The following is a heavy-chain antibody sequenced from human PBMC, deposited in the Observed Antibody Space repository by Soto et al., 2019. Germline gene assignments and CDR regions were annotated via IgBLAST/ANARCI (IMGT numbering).Heavy chain of an antibody. D-gene: IGHD6-6*01. J-gene: IGHJ6*02. Sequence: LRLSCAASGFTVSSNYMSWVRQAPGKGLEWVSVIYSGGSTYYADSVKGRFTISRDNSKNTLYLQMNSLRAEDTAVYYCARAPPGIAARYYYGMDVWGQGTTVTVSS. V-gene: IGHV3-53*01. CDR3: ARAPPGIAARYYYGMDV. CDR2: IYSGGST. CDR1: GFTVSSNY.